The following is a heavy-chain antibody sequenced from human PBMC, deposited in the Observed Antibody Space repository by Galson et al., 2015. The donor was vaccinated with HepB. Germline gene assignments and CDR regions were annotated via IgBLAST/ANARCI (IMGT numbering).Heavy chain of an antibody. V-gene: IGHV1-2*06. D-gene: IGHD3-3*01. CDR1: GYTFTGYY. J-gene: IGHJ4*02. Sequence: SVKVSCKASGYTFTGYYMHWVRQAPGQGLEWMGRINPNSGGTNYAQKFQGRVTMTRDTSISTAYMELSRLRSDDTAVYYCAILHDYDFWSGYGPLFDYWGQGTLVTVSS. CDR2: INPNSGGT. CDR3: AILHDYDFWSGYGPLFDY.